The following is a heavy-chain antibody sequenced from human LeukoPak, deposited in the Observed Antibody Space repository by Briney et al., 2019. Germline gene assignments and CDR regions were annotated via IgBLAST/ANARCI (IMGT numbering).Heavy chain of an antibody. CDR3: AREVGGSYSPNDYYYYYYMDV. V-gene: IGHV4-39*07. D-gene: IGHD1-26*01. CDR2: IYYSGST. Sequence: SETLSLTCTVSGGSISSSYYWGWIRQPPGKGLEWIGSIYYSGSTYYNPSLKSRVTISVDTSKNQFSLKLSSVTAADTAVYYCAREVGGSYSPNDYYYYYYMDVWGKGTTVTVSS. J-gene: IGHJ6*03. CDR1: GGSISSSYY.